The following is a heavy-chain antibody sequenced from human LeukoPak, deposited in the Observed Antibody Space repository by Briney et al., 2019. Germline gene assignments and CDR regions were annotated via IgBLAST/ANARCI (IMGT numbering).Heavy chain of an antibody. CDR1: GFTFSSYA. CDR3: AAEYSSSWLGFDP. J-gene: IGHJ5*02. CDR2: ISYDGSNK. D-gene: IGHD6-13*01. Sequence: GGSLRLSCAASGFTFSSYAMHWVRQAPGKGLEWVAVISYDGSNKYYADSVKGRFTISRDNSKNTLYLQMNSLRAEDTAVYYCAAEYSSSWLGFDPWGQGTLVTVSS. V-gene: IGHV3-30*04.